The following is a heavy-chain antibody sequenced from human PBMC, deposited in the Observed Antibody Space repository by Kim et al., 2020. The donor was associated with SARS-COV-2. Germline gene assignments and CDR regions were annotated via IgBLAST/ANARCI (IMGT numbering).Heavy chain of an antibody. CDR2: TKHDGSDK. J-gene: IGHJ4*02. CDR3: ARHVVGARAVDY. V-gene: IGHV3-7*03. D-gene: IGHD1-26*01. Sequence: GGSLRLSCAASGFTFSAYWMTWVRQAPGKGLEWVANTKHDGSDKYYVDSVKGRFTISRDNAKNSLYLQMNSLTAEDTGVYYCARHVVGARAVDYWGQGTLVTVSS. CDR1: GFTFSAYW.